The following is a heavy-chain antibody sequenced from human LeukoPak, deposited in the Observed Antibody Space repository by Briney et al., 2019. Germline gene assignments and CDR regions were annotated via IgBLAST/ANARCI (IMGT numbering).Heavy chain of an antibody. J-gene: IGHJ4*02. CDR2: ISYDGSNE. V-gene: IGHV3-30*18. Sequence: GRSLRLSCAASGFTFSSFGMHWVRQAPGKGLEWVAVISYDGSNEYYADSVKGRFTISRDNSKNTLYLQMNSLRAADTAVYYCAKSASSYCSGISCLKYYFDYWGQGTLVTVSS. CDR1: GFTFSSFG. D-gene: IGHD2-2*01. CDR3: AKSASSYCSGISCLKYYFDY.